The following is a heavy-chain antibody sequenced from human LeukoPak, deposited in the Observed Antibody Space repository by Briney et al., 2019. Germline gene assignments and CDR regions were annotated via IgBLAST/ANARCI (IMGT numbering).Heavy chain of an antibody. CDR2: IYHSGST. D-gene: IGHD4-23*01. Sequence: SETLSLTCAVYNGSFSGYYWNWIRQPPGKGLEWIGEIYHSGSTNYNPSLKSRVTISVDTSKNQFSLKLSSVTAADTAVYYCARDNGGNSFDSWGQGTLVTVSS. CDR3: ARDNGGNSFDS. CDR1: NGSFSGYY. V-gene: IGHV4-34*01. J-gene: IGHJ4*02.